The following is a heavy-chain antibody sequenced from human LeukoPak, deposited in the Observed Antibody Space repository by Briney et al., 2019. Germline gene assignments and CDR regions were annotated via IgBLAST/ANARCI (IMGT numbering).Heavy chain of an antibody. CDR1: GGSISSSSYY. J-gene: IGHJ4*02. V-gene: IGHV4-39*01. CDR3: ARLWAYCGGDCPN. CDR2: ISYSGT. Sequence: SETLSLTCTVSGGSISSSSYYWGWIRQPPGKGLGWIGSISYSGTYYNPSLKSRVTISVDTSKSQFSLKLSSVTAADTAVYYCARLWAYCGGDCPNWGQGTLVTVSS. D-gene: IGHD2-21*02.